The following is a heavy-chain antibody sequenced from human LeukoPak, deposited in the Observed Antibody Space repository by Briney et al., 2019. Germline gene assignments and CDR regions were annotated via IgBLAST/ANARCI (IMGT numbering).Heavy chain of an antibody. D-gene: IGHD1-26*01. J-gene: IGHJ6*03. V-gene: IGHV4-59*01. Sequence: SETLTLTCTVSGCSISSYYWSWIRQPPGKGLAWIGYIYYSASTNYNPSLKSRVTISVDTSKNQFSLKLSSVTAADTAVYYCARETSQKGAHYMDVWGKGTTVTISS. CDR2: IYYSAST. CDR3: ARETSQKGAHYMDV. CDR1: GCSISSYY.